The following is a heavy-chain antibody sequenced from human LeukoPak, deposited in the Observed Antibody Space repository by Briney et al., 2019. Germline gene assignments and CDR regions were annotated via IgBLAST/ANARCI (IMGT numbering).Heavy chain of an antibody. CDR1: GFTFRSYW. CDR2: IKQGGSEK. V-gene: IGHV3-7*01. D-gene: IGHD3-22*01. Sequence: GGSLRLSCAASGFTFRSYWMSWVRQAPGKGLEWVANIKQGGSEKYYVDSVKGRFTISRDNAKNSLYLQMNSLRAEDTGVYYCAREHPYYYDSSGTALMAEIKYYFDYWGQGTLVTVSS. CDR3: AREHPYYYDSSGTALMAEIKYYFDY. J-gene: IGHJ4*02.